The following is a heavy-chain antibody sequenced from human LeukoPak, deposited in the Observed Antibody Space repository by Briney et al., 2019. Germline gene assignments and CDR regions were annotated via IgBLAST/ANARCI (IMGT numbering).Heavy chain of an antibody. CDR1: GFTFSSYW. V-gene: IGHV3-74*01. CDR2: INSDGSST. Sequence: GGSLRLSCAASGFTFSSYWTHWVRQAPGKGLVWVSRINSDGSSTSYADSVKGRFTISRDNAKNTLYLQMNSLRAEDTAVYYCAKARYYDILTGYCDYWGQGTLVTVSS. CDR3: AKARYYDILTGYCDY. J-gene: IGHJ4*02. D-gene: IGHD3-9*01.